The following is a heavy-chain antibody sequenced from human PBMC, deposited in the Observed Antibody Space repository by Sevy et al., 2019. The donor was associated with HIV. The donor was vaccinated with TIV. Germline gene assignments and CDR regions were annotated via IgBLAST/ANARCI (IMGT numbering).Heavy chain of an antibody. CDR2: ICGSGGST. J-gene: IGHJ6*03. CDR1: GFTFSSYA. CDR3: AKGVRYCSSTSCYDYYYYMDI. D-gene: IGHD2-2*01. V-gene: IGHV3-23*01. Sequence: GGSLRLSCAASGFTFSSYAMSWVRQAPGKGLEWVSAICGSGGSTYYADSVKGRFTISRDNSKNTLYLQMNSLRAEDTAVYYCAKGVRYCSSTSCYDYYYYMDIWGKGTTVTVSS.